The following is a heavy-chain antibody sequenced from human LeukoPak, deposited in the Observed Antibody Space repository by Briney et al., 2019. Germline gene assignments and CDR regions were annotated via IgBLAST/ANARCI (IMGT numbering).Heavy chain of an antibody. CDR3: ARAEYNWFDP. CDR2: INHSGST. CDR1: GGSFSGYY. Sequence: PSETLSLTCAVYGGSFSGYYWSWIRQPPGKGLEWIGEINHSGSTNYNPPLKSRVTISVDTSKNQFSLKLSSVPAADTAVYYCARAEYNWFDPWGQGTLVTVSS. V-gene: IGHV4-34*01. J-gene: IGHJ5*02.